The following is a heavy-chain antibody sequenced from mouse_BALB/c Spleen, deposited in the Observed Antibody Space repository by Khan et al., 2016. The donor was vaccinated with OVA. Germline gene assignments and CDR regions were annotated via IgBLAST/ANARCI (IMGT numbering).Heavy chain of an antibody. V-gene: IGHV2-3*01. J-gene: IGHJ3*01. Sequence: QVQLKESGPGLVAPSQSLSITCTVSGSSSTSYGVSWARQTPGKGLDWLGVIWSDGNTNYYSSPKSRLTITKDNSKSQVLLKLNSLQTDDTATSYCASIFDGYDWFAYWGQGTLVTVSA. CDR1: GSSSTSYG. D-gene: IGHD2-2*01. CDR3: ASIFDGYDWFAY. CDR2: IWSDGNT.